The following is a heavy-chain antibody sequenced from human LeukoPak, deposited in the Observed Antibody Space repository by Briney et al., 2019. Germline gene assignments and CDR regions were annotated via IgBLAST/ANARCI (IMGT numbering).Heavy chain of an antibody. J-gene: IGHJ3*02. CDR2: IKHDGSKK. V-gene: IGHV3-7*01. CDR1: GFTFSSDW. CDR3: ARDFDAFDI. Sequence: PGGSLRLSCAASGFTFSSDWMTWVRQAPRKGLEWVANIKHDGSKKYYVDSVKGRFTISTDTAKNSLYLQMDSLRAEDTAVYYCARDFDAFDIWGQGTMVTVSS.